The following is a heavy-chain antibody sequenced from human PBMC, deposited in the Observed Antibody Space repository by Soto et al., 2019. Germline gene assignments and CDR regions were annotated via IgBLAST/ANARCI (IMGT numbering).Heavy chain of an antibody. CDR2: IYYSGST. V-gene: IGHV4-61*01. CDR3: ARQVWFGEADY. J-gene: IGHJ4*02. D-gene: IGHD3-10*01. CDR1: GDSVSGGSYY. Sequence: QVQLQESGPGLVKPSETLSLTCTVSGDSVSGGSYYWRWIRQPPGQALEWIGNIYYSGSTNYNPSLKSRVTISLDTSENQFSLKLSSVTAADTAVYYCARQVWFGEADYWGQGTLVTVSS.